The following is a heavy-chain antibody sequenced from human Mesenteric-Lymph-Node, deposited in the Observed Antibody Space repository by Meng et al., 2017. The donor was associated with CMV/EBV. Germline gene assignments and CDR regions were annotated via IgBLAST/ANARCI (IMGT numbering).Heavy chain of an antibody. D-gene: IGHD3-3*01. J-gene: IGHJ4*02. V-gene: IGHV1-2*02. CDR2: INPNSGGT. CDR1: GYTFTGYY. CDR3: ARATTPPYYDFRY. Sequence: ASVKVSCKASGYTFTGYYMHWVRQAPGQGLEWMGWINPNSGGTNYAQKFQGRVTTTRDTSISTAYMELSRLRSDDAAVYYCARATTPPYYDFRYWGQGTLVTVSS.